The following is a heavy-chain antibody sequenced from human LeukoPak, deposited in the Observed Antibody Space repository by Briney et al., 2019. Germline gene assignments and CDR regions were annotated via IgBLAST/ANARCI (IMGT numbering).Heavy chain of an antibody. Sequence: GGSLRPSCAASGFTFSSYGMHWVRQAPGKGLEWVAFIRSDGNSENYPDSVKGRFTISRDNSKNTLYLQMNSLRTEDTAVYYCAKSPGSVIFRGDYWGQGTLVTVSS. J-gene: IGHJ4*02. D-gene: IGHD5/OR15-5a*01. V-gene: IGHV3-30*02. CDR3: AKSPGSVIFRGDY. CDR1: GFTFSSYG. CDR2: IRSDGNSE.